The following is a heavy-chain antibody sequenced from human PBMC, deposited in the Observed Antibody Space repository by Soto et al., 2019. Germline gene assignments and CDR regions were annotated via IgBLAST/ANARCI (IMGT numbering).Heavy chain of an antibody. Sequence: QVQLQESGPGLVKPSETLSLTCTVSGGSISSYYWSWIRQPPGKGLEWIGYIYYSGSTNYNPSLNSRVTISVDTSKNQFSLKLSSVTAADTAVYYCARLYYDFWSGYPDYWGQGTLVTVSS. CDR3: ARLYYDFWSGYPDY. D-gene: IGHD3-3*01. J-gene: IGHJ4*02. CDR2: IYYSGST. CDR1: GGSISSYY. V-gene: IGHV4-59*08.